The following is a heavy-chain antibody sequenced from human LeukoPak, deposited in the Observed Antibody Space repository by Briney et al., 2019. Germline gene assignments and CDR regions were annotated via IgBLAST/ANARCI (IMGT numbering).Heavy chain of an antibody. CDR1: GYTFTAYY. CDR3: AREGEDSEDTNWFDP. CDR2: IDPNSGGT. J-gene: IGHJ5*02. Sequence: ASVKVSCKASGYTFTAYYLHWFGQAPGQGLAWMGWIDPNSGGTRYAQKFQDRVTMTRDTSITTAYMELSRLRSDDTAVYYCAREGEDSEDTNWFDPWGQGTLVTVSS. V-gene: IGHV1-2*02. D-gene: IGHD2-15*01.